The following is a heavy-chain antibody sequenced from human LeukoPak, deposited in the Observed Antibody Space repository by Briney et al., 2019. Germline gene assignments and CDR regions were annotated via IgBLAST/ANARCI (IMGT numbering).Heavy chain of an antibody. D-gene: IGHD3-22*01. CDR3: ARDPESSEYYDSSGYYYYYMDV. CDR2: ISSSSSYI. J-gene: IGHJ6*03. V-gene: IGHV3-21*01. CDR1: GFTFSSYG. Sequence: KTGGSLRLSCAASGFTFSSYGMHWVRQAPGKGLEWVSSISSSSSYIYYADSVKGRFTISRDNAKNSLYLQMNSLRAEDTAVYYCARDPESSEYYDSSGYYYYYMDVWGKGTTVTVSS.